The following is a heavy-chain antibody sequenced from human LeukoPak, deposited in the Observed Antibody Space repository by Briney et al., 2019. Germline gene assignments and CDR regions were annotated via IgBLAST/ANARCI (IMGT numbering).Heavy chain of an antibody. D-gene: IGHD2-21*01. Sequence: GASVKVSCKASGYTFSGYYMHWVRQAPGQGLEWMGWMNPNSGNTGYAQKFQGRVTMTRNTSISTAYMELSSLRSEDTAVYYCARFAVPGIGGGEYYYYMDVWGKGTTVTVSS. CDR3: ARFAVPGIGGGEYYYYMDV. CDR2: MNPNSGNT. J-gene: IGHJ6*03. CDR1: GYTFSGYY. V-gene: IGHV1-8*02.